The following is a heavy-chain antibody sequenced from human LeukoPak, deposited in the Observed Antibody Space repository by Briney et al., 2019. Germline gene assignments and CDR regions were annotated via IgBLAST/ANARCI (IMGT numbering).Heavy chain of an antibody. CDR3: ARSPTGSGWYYFDY. CDR2: ISSSRTT. D-gene: IGHD6-19*01. CDR1: GFTFSSYE. V-gene: IGHV3-48*03. J-gene: IGHJ4*02. Sequence: GGSLRLSCAASGFTFSSYEMNWVRQAPGEGLEWVSYISSSRTTSYADSVKGRFTISRDNAKNSLYLQMNSLRAEDTALYYCARSPTGSGWYYFDYWGQGTLVTVSS.